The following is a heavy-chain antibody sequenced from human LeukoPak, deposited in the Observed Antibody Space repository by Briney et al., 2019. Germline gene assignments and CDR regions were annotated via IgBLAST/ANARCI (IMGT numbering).Heavy chain of an antibody. D-gene: IGHD3-10*01. CDR1: GFTFSNYV. J-gene: IGHJ4*02. Sequence: GASLRLSCVASGFTFSNYVMSWVRQAPGKGLEWVSGISATGGSTHYADSVKGRFTISRDNSKKMLYLQMNGLRAEDTAVYYCAKGKYYGSGSYCIFDYWGQGTLVTVSS. CDR3: AKGKYYGSGSYCIFDY. V-gene: IGHV3-23*01. CDR2: ISATGGST.